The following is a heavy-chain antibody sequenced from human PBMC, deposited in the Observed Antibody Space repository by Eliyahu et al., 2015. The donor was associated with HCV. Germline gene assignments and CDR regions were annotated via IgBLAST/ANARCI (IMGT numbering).Heavy chain of an antibody. CDR2: IKQDGSEK. Sequence: EVQLVESGGGLVQPGGSLRLSCAASGFTFXSYWMSWVRQAXGKGLGWXANIKQDGSEKYYVDSVKGRFTISRDNAKNSLYLQMNSLRAEDTAVYYCARRYDFWSGYGFDPWGQGTLVTVSS. D-gene: IGHD3-3*01. CDR3: ARRYDFWSGYGFDP. V-gene: IGHV3-7*01. CDR1: GFTFXSYW. J-gene: IGHJ5*02.